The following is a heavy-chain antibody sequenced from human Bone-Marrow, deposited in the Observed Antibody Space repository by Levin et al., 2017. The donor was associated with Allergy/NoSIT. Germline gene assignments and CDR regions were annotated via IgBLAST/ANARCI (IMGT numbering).Heavy chain of an antibody. V-gene: IGHV3-21*01. CDR1: GFTFSSCS. Sequence: GGSLRLSCAASGFTFSSCSMNWVRQAPGKGLQWVSSISSSGDYIYYADSVKGRFTISRDNAKNSLYLQISSLRAEDTAVYYCAREKISMTPVITCLGGMDVWGQGTTVTVSS. CDR2: ISSSGDYI. D-gene: IGHD3-22*01. CDR3: AREKISMTPVITCLGGMDV. J-gene: IGHJ6*02.